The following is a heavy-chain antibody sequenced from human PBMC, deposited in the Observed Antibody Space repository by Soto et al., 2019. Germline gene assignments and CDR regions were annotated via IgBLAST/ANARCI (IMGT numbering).Heavy chain of an antibody. V-gene: IGHV3-23*01. D-gene: IGHD6-6*01. CDR2: ISGSGGST. CDR3: SIAARPSGQYYYGMDV. Sequence: HPGGSLRLSCAASGFTFSSYAMSWVRQAPGKGLEWVSAISGSGGSTYYADSVKGRFTISRDNSKNTLYLQMNSLRAEDTAVYYCSIAARPSGQYYYGMDVWGQGTTVTVSS. J-gene: IGHJ6*02. CDR1: GFTFSSYA.